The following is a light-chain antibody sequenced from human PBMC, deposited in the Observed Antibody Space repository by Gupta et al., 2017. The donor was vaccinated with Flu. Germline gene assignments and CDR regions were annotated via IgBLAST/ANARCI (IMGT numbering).Light chain of an antibody. V-gene: IGKV1-5*03. CDR3: QQYKSYPWT. J-gene: IGKJ1*01. Sequence: GDRVTITCRASQSISNWLAWYQQKPGKAPKLLISRASSLETGVPSRFSGSASGTEFTLTISSLQPDDFATYCCQQYKSYPWTFGQGTKVEIK. CDR1: QSISNW. CDR2: RAS.